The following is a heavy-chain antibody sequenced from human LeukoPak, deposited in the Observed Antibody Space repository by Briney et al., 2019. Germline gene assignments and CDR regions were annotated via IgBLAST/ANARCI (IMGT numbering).Heavy chain of an antibody. CDR2: IYPGDSGP. V-gene: IGHV5-51*01. J-gene: IGHJ3*01. CDR1: GYSFTSYC. CDR3: GMSGDRVPLQDDVFDV. D-gene: IGHD1-26*01. Sequence: GESLKIPCKVSGYSFTSYCIGWVRQMPGKGLDWMGIIYPGDSGPTYSPSFQGQVTISVDKSINTAYLQWSSLQASDTAMYYCGMSGDRVPLQDDVFDVWGQGTMVTVST.